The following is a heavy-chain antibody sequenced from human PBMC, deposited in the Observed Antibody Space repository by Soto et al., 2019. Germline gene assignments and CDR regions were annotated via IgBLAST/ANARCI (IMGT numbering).Heavy chain of an antibody. CDR1: GYTFTSYG. D-gene: IGHD3-10*01. J-gene: IGHJ4*02. CDR2: INAGNGNT. V-gene: IGHV1-3*01. CDR3: AGWFGEYYFDY. Sequence: ASVKVSCKASGYTFTSYGISWVRQAPGQRLEWMGWINAGNGNTKYSQKFQGRVTITRDTSASTAYMELSSLRSEDTAVYYCAGWFGEYYFDYWGQGTLVTVSS.